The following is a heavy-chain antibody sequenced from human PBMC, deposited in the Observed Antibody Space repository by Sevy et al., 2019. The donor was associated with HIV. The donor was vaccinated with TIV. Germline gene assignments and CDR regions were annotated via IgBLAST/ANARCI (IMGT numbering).Heavy chain of an antibody. J-gene: IGHJ4*02. D-gene: IGHD2-15*01. CDR1: GYTFSSYW. CDR3: ARDKNAATLDY. CDR2: IKQDGSEK. Sequence: GGSLRLSCAASGYTFSSYWMSWVRQAPGKGLEWVANIKQDGSEKYYVDSVKGRFTISRDNAKNSLYLQMNSLRAEDTAVYYCARDKNAATLDYWGQGTLVTVSS. V-gene: IGHV3-7*01.